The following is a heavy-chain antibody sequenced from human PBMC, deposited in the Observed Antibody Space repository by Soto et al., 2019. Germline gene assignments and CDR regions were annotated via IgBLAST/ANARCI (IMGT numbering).Heavy chain of an antibody. V-gene: IGHV3-21*01. CDR2: ISSSSSYI. Sequence: EVQLVESGGGLVKPGGSLRLSCAASGFTFSSYSMNWVRQAPGKGLEWVSSISSSSSYIYYADSVKGRFTISRDNAKNSLYLQINSLRAEDTAVYYCARAPGYYDSSGSYFDYWGQGTLVTVSS. CDR3: ARAPGYYDSSGSYFDY. D-gene: IGHD3-22*01. J-gene: IGHJ4*02. CDR1: GFTFSSYS.